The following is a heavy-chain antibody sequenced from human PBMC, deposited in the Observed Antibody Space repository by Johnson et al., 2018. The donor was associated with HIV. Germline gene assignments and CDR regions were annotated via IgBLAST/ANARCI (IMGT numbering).Heavy chain of an antibody. J-gene: IGHJ3*02. CDR2: ISYDGSNK. V-gene: IGHV3-30-3*01. D-gene: IGHD4-17*01. Sequence: QVQLVESGGGVVQPGRSLRLSCAASGFTFSSYAMHWVRQAPGKGLEWVAVISYDGSNKYYADSVKGRFTISRDNSKNTLYLQMNSLRAEDTAVYYCARDRHLTVTYAFDIWGQGTMVIVSS. CDR1: GFTFSSYA. CDR3: ARDRHLTVTYAFDI.